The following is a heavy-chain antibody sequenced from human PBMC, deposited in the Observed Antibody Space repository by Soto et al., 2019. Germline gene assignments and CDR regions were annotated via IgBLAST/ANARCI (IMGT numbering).Heavy chain of an antibody. CDR2: INPNSGGT. J-gene: IGHJ6*02. CDR1: GYTFTGYY. D-gene: IGHD3-3*01. CDR3: ARDPYYDFWSGYYDPRCCGGMDV. V-gene: IGHV1-2*04. Sequence: ASVKVSCKASGYTFTGYYMHWVRQAPGQGLEWMGWINPNSGGTNYAQKFQGWVTMTRDTSISTAYMELSRLRSDDTAVYYCARDPYYDFWSGYYDPRCCGGMDVWG.